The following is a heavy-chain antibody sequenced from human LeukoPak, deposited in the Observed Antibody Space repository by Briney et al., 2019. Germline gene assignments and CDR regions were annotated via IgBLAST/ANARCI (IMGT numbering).Heavy chain of an antibody. Sequence: SETLSLTCTVSGGSISSSSYYWGWIRQPPGKGLEWIGSIYYSGSTYYNPSLKSRVTMSVDTSKNQFSLKLSSVTAADTAVYYCARDLYSGSYLAFDIWGQGTMVTVSS. CDR2: IYYSGST. CDR1: GGSISSSSYY. D-gene: IGHD1-26*01. J-gene: IGHJ3*02. CDR3: ARDLYSGSYLAFDI. V-gene: IGHV4-39*07.